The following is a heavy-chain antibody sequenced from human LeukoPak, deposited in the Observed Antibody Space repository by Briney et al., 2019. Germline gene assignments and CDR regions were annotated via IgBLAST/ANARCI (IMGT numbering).Heavy chain of an antibody. D-gene: IGHD1-26*01. CDR1: GFTVSSNE. CDR2: MSSSGRTK. J-gene: IGHJ6*02. V-gene: IGHV3-48*03. CDR3: ARGGYGMDV. Sequence: PGGPLRLSCAASGFTVSSNEMNWVRQAPGKGLEWVSYMSSSGRTKYYADSVKGRFTISRDDAKNSLYLQMNSLRAEDTAVYYCARGGYGMDVWGQGTTVTVSS.